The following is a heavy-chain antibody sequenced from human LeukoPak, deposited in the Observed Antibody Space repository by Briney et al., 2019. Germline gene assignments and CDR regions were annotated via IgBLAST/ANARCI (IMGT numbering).Heavy chain of an antibody. CDR2: MNPNSGNT. CDR1: GYTFTSYD. CDR3: ARQRRGAAAGFDY. V-gene: IGHV1-8*03. Sequence: GASVKVSCKASGYTFTSYDINWVRQATGQGLEWMGWMNPNSGNTGYAQKFQGRVTITRNTSISTAYMELSSLGSEDTAVYYCARQRRGAAAGFDYWGQGTLVTVSS. J-gene: IGHJ4*02. D-gene: IGHD6-13*01.